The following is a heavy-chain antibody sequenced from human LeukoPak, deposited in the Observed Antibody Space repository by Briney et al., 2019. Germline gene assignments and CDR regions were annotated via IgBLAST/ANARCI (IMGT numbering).Heavy chain of an antibody. Sequence: GGSLRLSCAASGFTFSSYWMHWVRQAPGQGLVWVSHINGDGSITNHADSVRGRFTISRDNAKHTLYLQMNSLRAEDTAVYYCARRSSYYYFDYWGEGTLVTVSS. CDR2: INGDGSIT. CDR1: GFTFSSYW. D-gene: IGHD6-13*01. V-gene: IGHV3-74*01. CDR3: ARRSSYYYFDY. J-gene: IGHJ4*02.